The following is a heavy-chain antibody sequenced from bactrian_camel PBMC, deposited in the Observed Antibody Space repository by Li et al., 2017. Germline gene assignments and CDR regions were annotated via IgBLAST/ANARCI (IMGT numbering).Heavy chain of an antibody. CDR3: ATESFAT. Sequence: HVQLVESGGDLVQSGGSLRLSCAASGFTFSRSGMNWLRQAPGKGLEWVCSIHTDGSSTYYADSVKGRFTISRDNAKNMVYLQMNSLKSEDTALYYCATESFATWGQGTQVTVS. V-gene: IGHV3-2*01. J-gene: IGHJ6*01. CDR2: IHTDGSST. CDR1: GFTFSRSG.